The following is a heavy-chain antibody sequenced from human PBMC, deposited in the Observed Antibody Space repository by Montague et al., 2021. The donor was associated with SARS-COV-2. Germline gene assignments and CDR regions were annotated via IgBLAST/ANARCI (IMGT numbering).Heavy chain of an antibody. CDR1: GFRFSDFY. CDR3: ARPLSTRSAGGFAT. V-gene: IGHV3-11*01. Sequence: SLRLSCAASGFRFSDFYMAWIRQSPGRGLEWLAYIDAGGTTISYXXSVKGRFTISRDNAKGSLFLQMGSLRAGDTAFYYCARPLSTRSAGGFATWGQGTLVTVSS. J-gene: IGHJ4*02. CDR2: IDAGGTTI. D-gene: IGHD5/OR15-5a*01.